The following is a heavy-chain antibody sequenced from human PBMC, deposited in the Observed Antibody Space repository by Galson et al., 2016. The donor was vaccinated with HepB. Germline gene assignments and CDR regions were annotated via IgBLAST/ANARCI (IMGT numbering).Heavy chain of an antibody. CDR3: ARGFWFGLGRKYGMDV. CDR1: GFTFSSYS. V-gene: IGHV3-48*02. CDR2: IRSSSNII. D-gene: IGHD3-10*01. J-gene: IGHJ6*02. Sequence: SLRLSCAASGFTFSSYSMNWVRQAPGKGLEWVSYIRSSSNIIYYADSVKGRFTISRDNAKNSLFLQMKSLRDEDTAVYFCARGFWFGLGRKYGMDVWGQGTTVTVSS.